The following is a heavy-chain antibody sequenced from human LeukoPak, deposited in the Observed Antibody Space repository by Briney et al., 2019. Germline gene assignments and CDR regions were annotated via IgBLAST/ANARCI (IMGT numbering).Heavy chain of an antibody. Sequence: SETLSLTCTVSGGSISSYYWSWIRQPPGKGLEWIGYIYYSGSTNYNPSLKSRVTISVDTSKNQFSLKLSSVTAADTAVYYCARRGPPRTMLRGVKSGWFDPWGQGTLVTVSS. J-gene: IGHJ5*02. CDR3: ARRGPPRTMLRGVKSGWFDP. V-gene: IGHV4-59*12. CDR2: IYYSGST. D-gene: IGHD3-10*01. CDR1: GGSISSYY.